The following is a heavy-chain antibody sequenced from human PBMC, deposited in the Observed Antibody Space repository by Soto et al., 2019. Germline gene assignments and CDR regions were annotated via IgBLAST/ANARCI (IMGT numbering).Heavy chain of an antibody. V-gene: IGHV3-23*01. CDR1: SFAFGSYA. CDR2: ISGSGGST. CDR3: ANGILTGNYGGPSYFDY. Sequence: PGVSLTLACAATSFAFGSYALSWVPQAPGKGLEWVSAISGSGGSTYYADSVKGRFTISRDNSKNTLYLQMNSLRAEDTAVYYCANGILTGNYGGPSYFDYWGQGT. J-gene: IGHJ4*02. D-gene: IGHD3-9*01.